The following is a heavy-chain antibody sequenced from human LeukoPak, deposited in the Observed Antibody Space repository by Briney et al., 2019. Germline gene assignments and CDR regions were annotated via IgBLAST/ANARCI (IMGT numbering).Heavy chain of an antibody. CDR1: GFTFSSYW. D-gene: IGHD5-24*01. J-gene: IGHJ6*03. CDR2: IKQDGSEK. CDR3: ARGQDGYNYYYYYYYMDV. V-gene: IGHV3-7*01. Sequence: GGSLRLSCAASGFTFSSYWMSWVRQAPGKGLEWVANIKQDGSEKYYVDSVKGRFTISRDNVKNSLYLQMNSLRAEDTAVYYCARGQDGYNYYYYYYYMDVWGKGTTVTVSS.